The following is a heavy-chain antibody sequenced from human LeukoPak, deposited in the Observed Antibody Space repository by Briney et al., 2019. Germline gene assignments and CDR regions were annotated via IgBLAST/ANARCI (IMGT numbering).Heavy chain of an antibody. CDR2: IRGSGGST. CDR3: AKGVQRSRPSNWFDP. V-gene: IGHV3-23*02. J-gene: IGHJ5*02. Sequence: GGSLRLSCAASGVTVSSYAISWVRQAPGKGLGWVSAIRGSGGSTYYEDSVKGRFNISRDTSKNPLYLQMTSLRAQDTAVYYRAKGVQRSRPSNWFDPWSQGTLVTVSS. CDR1: GVTVSSYA. D-gene: IGHD1-1*01.